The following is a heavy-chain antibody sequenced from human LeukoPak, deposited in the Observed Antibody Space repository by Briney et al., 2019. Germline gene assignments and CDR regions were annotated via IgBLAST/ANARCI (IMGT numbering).Heavy chain of an antibody. CDR3: ARDLSSSWSMLGY. CDR1: GFTFSSYA. Sequence: GGSLRLSCAASGFTFSSYAMSWVRQAPGKGLEWVSAISGSGGSTYYADSVKGRFTISRDNSKNTLYLQMNSLTTDDTAVYYCARDLSSSWSMLGYWGQGTLVTISS. CDR2: ISGSGGST. D-gene: IGHD6-19*01. V-gene: IGHV3-23*01. J-gene: IGHJ4*02.